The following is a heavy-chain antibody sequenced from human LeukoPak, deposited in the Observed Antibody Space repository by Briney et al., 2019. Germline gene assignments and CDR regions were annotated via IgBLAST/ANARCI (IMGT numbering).Heavy chain of an antibody. CDR1: GFTFSSYT. V-gene: IGHV3-48*02. CDR3: ARDGLHTAHFDY. J-gene: IGHJ4*02. Sequence: GGSLRLSCSASGFTFSSYTMNWVRQAPGKGLQWVSTVSASSNIHYSDSVKGRFTISRDNARNSLYLQMNSLRDEDTAVYYCARDGLHTAHFDYWGQGTLVTVSS. CDR2: VSASSNI. D-gene: IGHD5-18*01.